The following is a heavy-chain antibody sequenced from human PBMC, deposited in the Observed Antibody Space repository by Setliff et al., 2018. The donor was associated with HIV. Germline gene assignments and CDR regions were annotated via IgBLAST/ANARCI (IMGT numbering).Heavy chain of an antibody. CDR3: ARGGSVTTLRY. Sequence: ASVKVSCKASGYSFSNYAIHWVRQAPGQGLEWMGWINGGNAITNYAQKLQGRLTMTTDTSTSTAYMELRSLRSDDTAVYYCARGGSVTTLRYWGQGTLVTVSS. CDR1: GYSFSNYA. V-gene: IGHV1-18*01. J-gene: IGHJ4*02. D-gene: IGHD4-17*01. CDR2: INGGNAIT.